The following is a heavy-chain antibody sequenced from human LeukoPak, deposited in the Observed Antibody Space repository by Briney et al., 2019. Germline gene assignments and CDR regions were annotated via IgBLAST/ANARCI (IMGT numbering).Heavy chain of an antibody. Sequence: PGGSLRLSCAASGFTFSSYAMSWVRQAPGKGLEWVSAISGSGGSTYYADSVKGRFTISRDNSKNTLYLQMNSLRAEDTAVYYCAKDFGEFSGWLSYFDYWGQGTLVTVSS. V-gene: IGHV3-23*01. CDR1: GFTFSSYA. CDR2: ISGSGGST. J-gene: IGHJ4*02. CDR3: AKDFGEFSGWLSYFDY. D-gene: IGHD6-19*01.